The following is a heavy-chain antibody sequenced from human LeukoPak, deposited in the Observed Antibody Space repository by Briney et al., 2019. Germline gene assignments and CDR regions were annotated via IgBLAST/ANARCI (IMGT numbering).Heavy chain of an antibody. CDR1: GGSISSYY. CDR3: ARDISRIPYGMDV. Sequence: PSETLSLTCTVSGGSISSYYWSWIRQPPGKGLEWIGYIYYSGSTNYNPSLKSRVTISVDTSKNQFSLKLSSVTAADTAVYYCARDISRIPYGMDVWGQGTTVTVSS. J-gene: IGHJ6*02. V-gene: IGHV4-59*01. D-gene: IGHD3-22*01. CDR2: IYYSGST.